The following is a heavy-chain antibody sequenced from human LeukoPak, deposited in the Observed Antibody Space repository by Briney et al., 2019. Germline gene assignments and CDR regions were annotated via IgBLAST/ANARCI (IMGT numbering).Heavy chain of an antibody. CDR1: GFTFSSYS. CDR3: AGERIQRKGFDP. J-gene: IGHJ5*02. D-gene: IGHD5-18*01. Sequence: GRSLRLSCAASGFTFSSYSMHWVRQAPGKGLDWVAVISYDGSNKYYADSVKGRFTISRDNSKNTLYLQMNSLRAEDTAVYYCAGERIQRKGFDPWGQGTLVTVSS. V-gene: IGHV3-30-3*01. CDR2: ISYDGSNK.